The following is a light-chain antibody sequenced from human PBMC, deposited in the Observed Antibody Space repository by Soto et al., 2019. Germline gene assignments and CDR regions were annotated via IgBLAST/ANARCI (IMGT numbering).Light chain of an antibody. CDR2: GAS. V-gene: IGKV3-15*01. Sequence: EIVMTQSPATLSVSPGERDTLSCRASQSVSSNLAWYQQKPGQAPRLLIYGASTRATGIPGRFSGSGSGTEFTLTIRSLQSEDFSVYYCQQYNNWPPYTFGQGTKLEIK. CDR3: QQYNNWPPYT. CDR1: QSVSSN. J-gene: IGKJ2*01.